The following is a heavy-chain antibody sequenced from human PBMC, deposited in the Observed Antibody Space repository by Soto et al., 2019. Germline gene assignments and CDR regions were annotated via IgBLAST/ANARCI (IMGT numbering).Heavy chain of an antibody. CDR2: IYYSGST. D-gene: IGHD6-19*01. J-gene: IGHJ4*02. CDR1: GGSISSGGYY. CDR3: ATSSGWYGDFDY. V-gene: IGHV4-31*03. Sequence: SETLSLTCTVSGGSISSGGYYWSWIRQHPGKGLEWIGYIYYSGSTYYNPSLKSRVTISVDTFKNQFSLKLSSVTAADTAVYYCATSSGWYGDFDYWGQGTLVTVSS.